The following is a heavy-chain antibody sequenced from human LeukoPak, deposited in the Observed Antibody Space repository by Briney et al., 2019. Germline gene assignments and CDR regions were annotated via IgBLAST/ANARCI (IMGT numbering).Heavy chain of an antibody. Sequence: GGSLRLSCAASGFTFSSYAMSWVSQAPGKGLEWVSAISGSGSSTYYADSVKGRFTISRDNSKNTVYLQVNSLRAEDTAVYYCAKDRGGDILTAYYNWFDPWGQGTLVTVSS. J-gene: IGHJ5*02. CDR2: ISGSGSST. CDR3: AKDRGGDILTAYYNWFDP. CDR1: GFTFSSYA. V-gene: IGHV3-23*01. D-gene: IGHD3-9*01.